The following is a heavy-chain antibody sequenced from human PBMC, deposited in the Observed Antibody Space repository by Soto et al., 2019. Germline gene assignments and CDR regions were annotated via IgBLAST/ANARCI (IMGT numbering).Heavy chain of an antibody. CDR2: SRDKAQGYST. Sequence: GGSLRLSCAASGFSLSDHYIDWVRQAPGKGLEWVGRSRDKAQGYSTEYAASVKGRFTTSRDDSKNTAYLQMNSLKTEDTAVYYCTREDDFWSGYPDYYGMDVWGQGTTVTVSS. D-gene: IGHD3-3*01. CDR1: GFSLSDHY. J-gene: IGHJ6*02. V-gene: IGHV3-72*01. CDR3: TREDDFWSGYPDYYGMDV.